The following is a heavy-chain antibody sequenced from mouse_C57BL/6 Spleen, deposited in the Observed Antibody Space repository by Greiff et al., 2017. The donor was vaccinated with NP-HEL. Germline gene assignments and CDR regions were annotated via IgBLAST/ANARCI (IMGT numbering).Heavy chain of an antibody. Sequence: VNLVESGPALVQPSQSLSITCTVSGFSLTSYGVHWVRQSPGKGLEWLGVIWSGGSTDYNAAFISRLSISKDNSKSQVFFKMNSLQADDTAIYYCARWHGYDGYAMDYWGQGTSVTVSS. CDR2: IWSGGST. CDR1: GFSLTSYG. D-gene: IGHD2-2*01. J-gene: IGHJ4*01. CDR3: ARWHGYDGYAMDY. V-gene: IGHV2-2*01.